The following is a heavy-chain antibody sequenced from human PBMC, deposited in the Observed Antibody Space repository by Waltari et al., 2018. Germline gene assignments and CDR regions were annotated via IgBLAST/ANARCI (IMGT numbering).Heavy chain of an antibody. Sequence: QVQLQESGPGLVKPSETQSLTCTVSGYPITAGYYWAWIRQPPGKGPEWIGSIYNSGHTYYNPSLKSRLTISVDPSKNQFSLKLNSVTAADTAVYYCAREGTGSRLVTSRAWFDSWGQGTLVTVSS. J-gene: IGHJ5*01. V-gene: IGHV4-38-2*02. D-gene: IGHD6-19*01. CDR1: GYPITAGYY. CDR2: IYNSGHT. CDR3: AREGTGSRLVTSRAWFDS.